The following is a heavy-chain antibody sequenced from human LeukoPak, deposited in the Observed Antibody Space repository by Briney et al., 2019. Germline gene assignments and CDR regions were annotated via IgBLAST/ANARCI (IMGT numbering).Heavy chain of an antibody. V-gene: IGHV3-20*03. J-gene: IGHJ6*03. D-gene: IGHD6-13*01. CDR1: GFTFDDYG. CDR3: ASQRYSSYYYYYMDV. CDR2: INWNGGST. Sequence: GGSLRLSFAASGFTFDDYGMSWVRQAPGKGLEWVSGINWNGGSTGYADSVKGRFTISRDNAKNSLYLQMNSLRAEDTALYYCASQRYSSYYYYYMDVWGKGTTVTVSS.